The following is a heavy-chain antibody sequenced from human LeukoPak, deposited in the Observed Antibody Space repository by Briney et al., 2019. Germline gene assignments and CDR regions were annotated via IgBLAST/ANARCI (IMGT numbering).Heavy chain of an antibody. CDR2: ISSSSSYI. V-gene: IGHV3-21*01. D-gene: IGHD6-13*01. CDR1: GFTVSSYS. CDR3: ARDIAAAGTSSYYFDH. Sequence: GGSLRLSCAASGFTVSSYSMNWVRQAPGKGLEWVSSISSSSSYIYYADSVKGRFTISTDNANNSLYLQMNSLRAEDTAVYYCARDIAAAGTSSYYFDHWGQGTLVTVSS. J-gene: IGHJ4*02.